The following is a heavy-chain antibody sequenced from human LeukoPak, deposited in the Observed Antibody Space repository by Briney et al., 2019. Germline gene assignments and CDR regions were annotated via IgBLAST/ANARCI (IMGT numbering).Heavy chain of an antibody. CDR1: GFTFDDYA. V-gene: IGHV3-9*01. CDR2: ISWNSGSI. J-gene: IGHJ4*02. Sequence: GGSLRLSCAASGFTFDDYAMHWVRQAPGKGLEWVSGISWNSGSIGYADSVKGRFTISRDNAKNSLYLQMNSLRAEDTALYYCAKDIGSGGSWGQGTLVTVSS. CDR3: AKDIGSGGS. D-gene: IGHD2-15*01.